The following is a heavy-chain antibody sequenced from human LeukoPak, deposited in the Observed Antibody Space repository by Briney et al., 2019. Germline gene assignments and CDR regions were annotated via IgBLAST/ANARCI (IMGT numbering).Heavy chain of an antibody. CDR2: ISSSSSYI. J-gene: IGHJ4*02. Sequence: GGSLRLSCAASGFTFSSYSMNWVRQAPGKGLEWVSSISSSSSYIYYADSVKGRFTISRDNAKNSLYLQMNSLRAEDTAVYYCARDRLPSGSYYFDYWGQGPLATVSS. D-gene: IGHD1-26*01. V-gene: IGHV3-21*01. CDR3: ARDRLPSGSYYFDY. CDR1: GFTFSSYS.